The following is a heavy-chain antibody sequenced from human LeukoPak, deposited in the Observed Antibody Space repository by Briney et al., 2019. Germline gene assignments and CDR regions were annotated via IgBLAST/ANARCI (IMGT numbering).Heavy chain of an antibody. Sequence: PSQTLSLTCTVSGGSISSGSYYWSWIRQPAGKGLEWIGRIYTSGSTNYNPSLKSRVTISVDTSKNQFSLKLSSVTAADTAVYCCASSYYYDSSGYGPFSAFDIWGQGTMVTVSS. D-gene: IGHD3-22*01. CDR3: ASSYYYDSSGYGPFSAFDI. CDR2: IYTSGST. V-gene: IGHV4-61*02. J-gene: IGHJ3*02. CDR1: GGSISSGSYY.